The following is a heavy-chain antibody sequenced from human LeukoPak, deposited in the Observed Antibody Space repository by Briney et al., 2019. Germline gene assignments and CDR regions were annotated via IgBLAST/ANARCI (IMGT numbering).Heavy chain of an antibody. CDR1: GFSFSSYT. CDR3: ARDRGQDDPIDI. D-gene: IGHD3-10*01. V-gene: IGHV3-33*08. J-gene: IGHJ4*02. Sequence: GGSLRLSCVASGFSFSSYTMSWVRQAPGEGLEWVAVIWHDGSVLDYSESVKGRFTVSRDNRKNTLYLQMDSLRVEDTAVYYCARDRGQDDPIDIWGQGTLVTVSS. CDR2: IWHDGSVL.